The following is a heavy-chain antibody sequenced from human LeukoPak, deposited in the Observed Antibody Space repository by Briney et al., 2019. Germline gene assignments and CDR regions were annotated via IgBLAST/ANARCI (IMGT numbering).Heavy chain of an antibody. V-gene: IGHV3-74*01. CDR2: INSDGSST. J-gene: IGHJ4*02. CDR1: GFTFDDYG. Sequence: GGSLSLSCAASGFTFDDYGMSWLRQAPGKGLVWVSRINSDGSSTSYADSVKGRFTISRDNAKNTLYLQMNSLRAEDTAVYYCAADSSGYYVGYWGQGTLVTVSS. CDR3: AADSSGYYVGY. D-gene: IGHD3-22*01.